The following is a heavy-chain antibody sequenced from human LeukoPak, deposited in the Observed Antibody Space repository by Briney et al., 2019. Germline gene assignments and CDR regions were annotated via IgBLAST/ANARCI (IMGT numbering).Heavy chain of an antibody. CDR1: GFTFDDYA. D-gene: IGHD3-10*01. CDR3: AKDSYGSGSYYKLGAFDI. J-gene: IGHJ3*02. CDR2: ISGDGGST. Sequence: PGGSLRLSCAASGFTFDDYAMHWVRQAPGKGLEWVSLISGDGGSTYYADSVKGRFTISRDNSKNSLYLQMNSLRTEDTALYYCAKDSYGSGSYYKLGAFDIWGQGTMVTVSS. V-gene: IGHV3-43*02.